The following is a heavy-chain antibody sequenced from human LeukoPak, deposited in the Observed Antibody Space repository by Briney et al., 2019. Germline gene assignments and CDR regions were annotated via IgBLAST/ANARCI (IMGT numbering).Heavy chain of an antibody. J-gene: IGHJ6*02. V-gene: IGHV3-74*01. CDR3: VRDYQFIQEV. D-gene: IGHD2-2*01. CDR2: ISTDGKST. CDR1: GLTFSNYW. Sequence: PGGSLRLSCVASGLTFSNYWMLWVRQAPGKGLMWVSLISTDGKSTRYAESVKGRFTISRDNAKNALYLQMDILRVEDTALYFCVRDYQFIQEVWGQGTTVTVSS.